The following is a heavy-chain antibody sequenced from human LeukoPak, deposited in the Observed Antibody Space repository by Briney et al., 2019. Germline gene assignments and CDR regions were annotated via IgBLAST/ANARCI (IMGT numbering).Heavy chain of an antibody. D-gene: IGHD4-17*01. V-gene: IGHV4-34*01. CDR1: GGSFSGYY. CDR3: ARTLGYGDYSGDY. Sequence: SETLSLTCAVYGGSFSGYYWSWIRQPPGKGLEWIGEINHSGSTNYNPSLKSRVTISVDTSKNQFSLKLSPVTAADTAVYYCARTLGYGDYSGDYWGQGTLVTVSS. CDR2: INHSGST. J-gene: IGHJ4*02.